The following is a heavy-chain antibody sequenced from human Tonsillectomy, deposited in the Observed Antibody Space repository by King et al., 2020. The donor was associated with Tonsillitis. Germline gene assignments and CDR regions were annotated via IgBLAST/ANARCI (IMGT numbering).Heavy chain of an antibody. V-gene: IGHV3-7*01. D-gene: IGHD1-26*01. CDR1: GFTFSNYW. CDR2: IKQDGSEK. CDR3: ARARGGYSLDY. Sequence: VQLVESGGGLVQPGGSLRLSCVASGFTFSNYWMTWVRQAPGKGLEWVANIKQDGSEKYYVDSVKGRFTISRDNAKNSLYLQMNSLRAEDTAVYYCARARGGYSLDYWGQGTLVTVSS. J-gene: IGHJ4*02.